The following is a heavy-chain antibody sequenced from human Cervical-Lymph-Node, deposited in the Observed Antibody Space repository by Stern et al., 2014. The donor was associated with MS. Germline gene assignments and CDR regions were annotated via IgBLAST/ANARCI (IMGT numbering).Heavy chain of an antibody. D-gene: IGHD1-7*01. CDR1: GYTFTTFG. V-gene: IGHV1-18*01. Sequence: VQLVESGAEVKKPGASVKVSCKASGYTFTTFGVNWVRQAPGQGLEWMGWISTYNDKTTYAQKFQGRVIMSTDTSTSTAYMEMRSLRSDDTAIYYCARDLRVLGTTGWFDPWGQGTLVTVSS. J-gene: IGHJ5*02. CDR3: ARDLRVLGTTGWFDP. CDR2: ISTYNDKT.